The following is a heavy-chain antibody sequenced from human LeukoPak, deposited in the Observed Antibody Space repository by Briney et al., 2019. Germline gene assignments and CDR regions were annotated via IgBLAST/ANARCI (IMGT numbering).Heavy chain of an antibody. CDR1: GGSISSYY. Sequence: SETLSLTCTVSGGSISSYYWSWIRQPPGKGLEWIGYIYHSGGTYYNPSPKSRVTISVDRSKNQFSLKLSSVTAADTAVYYCARVSPTVVTLIIDYWGQGTLVTVSS. CDR2: IYHSGGT. J-gene: IGHJ4*02. CDR3: ARVSPTVVTLIIDY. V-gene: IGHV4-59*12. D-gene: IGHD4-23*01.